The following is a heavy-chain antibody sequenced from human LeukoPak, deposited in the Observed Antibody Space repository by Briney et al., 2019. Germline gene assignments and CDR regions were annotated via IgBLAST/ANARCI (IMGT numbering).Heavy chain of an antibody. D-gene: IGHD2-8*01. CDR3: AKDGGPNIVLMVYAPYYFDY. Sequence: GGSLRLSCAASGFTFSSYAMSWVRQAPGKGLEWVSAISGSGGSTYCADSVKGRFTISRANSKNTLYLQMNSLRAEDTAVYYCAKDGGPNIVLMVYAPYYFDYWDQGTLVTVSS. V-gene: IGHV3-23*01. CDR2: ISGSGGST. CDR1: GFTFSSYA. J-gene: IGHJ4*02.